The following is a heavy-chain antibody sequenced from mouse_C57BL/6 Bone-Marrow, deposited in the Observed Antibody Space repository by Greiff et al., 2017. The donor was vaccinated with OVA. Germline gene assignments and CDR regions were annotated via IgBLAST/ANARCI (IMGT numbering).Heavy chain of an antibody. CDR2: IDPENGDT. D-gene: IGHD1-1*01. Sequence: EVQLQQSGAELVRPGASVKLSCTASGFNIKDDYMHWVKQRPEQGLEWIGWIDPENGDTEYASKFQGKATITADTSSNTAYLQLSSLTSEDTAVYYCTCITTVVAHWYFDVWGTGTTVTVSS. V-gene: IGHV14-4*01. CDR3: TCITTVVAHWYFDV. CDR1: GFNIKDDY. J-gene: IGHJ1*03.